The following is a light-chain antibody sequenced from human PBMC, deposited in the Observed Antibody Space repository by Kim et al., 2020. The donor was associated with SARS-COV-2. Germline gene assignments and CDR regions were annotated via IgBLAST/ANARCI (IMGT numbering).Light chain of an antibody. Sequence: QSALTQPASVSGSPGLSITISCTGTSGDVGGYDHVTWYQQYQGKAPKLMICEVSKRPSGVSNRFSGSKSGNTASLTISGLQAEDEADYYCSSYTHTSTWVFGAGTQLTVL. CDR2: EVS. J-gene: IGLJ3*02. CDR3: SSYTHTSTWV. CDR1: SGDVGGYDH. V-gene: IGLV2-14*01.